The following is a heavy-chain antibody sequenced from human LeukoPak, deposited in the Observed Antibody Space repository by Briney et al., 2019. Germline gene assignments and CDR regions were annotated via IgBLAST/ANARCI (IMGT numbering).Heavy chain of an antibody. CDR3: ARGPHFNYYDNRTSPPWFDR. CDR1: GGSFSGYS. V-gene: IGHV4-34*01. D-gene: IGHD3-22*01. J-gene: IGHJ5*02. CDR2: INHSGSA. Sequence: PSESLSLTCAVYGGSFSGYSWSWVRQPPGKGLEWIGEINHSGSANYNPSLKSRVTISVDTSKNQFSLKLSSVTAADTAVYYCARGPHFNYYDNRTSPPWFDRWGQGTLVTVSS.